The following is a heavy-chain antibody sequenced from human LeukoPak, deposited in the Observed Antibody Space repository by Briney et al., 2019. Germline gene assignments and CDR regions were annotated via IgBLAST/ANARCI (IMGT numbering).Heavy chain of an antibody. CDR1: GFTFSSYA. D-gene: IGHD3-10*01. J-gene: IGHJ4*02. CDR2: ISGSGGST. V-gene: IGHV3-23*01. CDR3: AKDGAGGALLWFGELLSFGPTYFDY. Sequence: GGSLRLSCAASGFTFSSYAMSWVRQAPGKGLEWVSAISGSGGSTYYADSVKGRFTISRDNSKNTLYLQMNSLRAEDTAVYYCAKDGAGGALLWFGELLSFGPTYFDYWGQGTLVTVST.